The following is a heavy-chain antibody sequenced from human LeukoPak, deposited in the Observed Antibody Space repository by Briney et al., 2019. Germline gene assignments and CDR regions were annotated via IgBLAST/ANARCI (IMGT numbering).Heavy chain of an antibody. CDR2: IYSGGST. J-gene: IGHJ4*02. V-gene: IGHV3-66*01. Sequence: PGGSLRLSCAASGFTVTSNYMSWVRQAPGKGLEWVSVIYSGGSTYYSDSVKGRFTISTDNSKNTLYLQMNSLRAEDTAVYYCARGGERPAATRYWGQGTLVTVSS. D-gene: IGHD6-13*01. CDR3: ARGGERPAATRY. CDR1: GFTVTSNY.